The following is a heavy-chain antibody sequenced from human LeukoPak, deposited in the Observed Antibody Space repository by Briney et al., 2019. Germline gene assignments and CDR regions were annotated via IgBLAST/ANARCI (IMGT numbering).Heavy chain of an antibody. CDR2: ISNNGGST. J-gene: IGHJ4*02. D-gene: IGHD2-2*01. CDR3: ARDPHCDTTTCLSYFDY. Sequence: PGGSLRLSCAASGFPFSSYAMHWVRQAPGKGLELVSTISNNGGSTYFANSVKGRFTISRDNSKNTLFLQMGSLRPEDMVVYYCARDPHCDTTTCLSYFDYWGRGTLVTVSS. V-gene: IGHV3-64*01. CDR1: GFPFSSYA.